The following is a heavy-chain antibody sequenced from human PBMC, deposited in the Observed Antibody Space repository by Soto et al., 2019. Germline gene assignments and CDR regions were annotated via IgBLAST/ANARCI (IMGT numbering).Heavy chain of an antibody. V-gene: IGHV3-7*04. Sequence: EVQLVESGGGLVQPGGSLRLSCPASGFIFSNYWMTWVRQAPGKGLEWVANIRQDGNDREYVDSVKGRFTISRDNAKNPLYLQMDSLRAEDTAVYYCAREGPGYFDSWGQGTLVTVSS. CDR1: GFIFSNYW. CDR2: IRQDGNDR. J-gene: IGHJ4*02. CDR3: AREGPGYFDS.